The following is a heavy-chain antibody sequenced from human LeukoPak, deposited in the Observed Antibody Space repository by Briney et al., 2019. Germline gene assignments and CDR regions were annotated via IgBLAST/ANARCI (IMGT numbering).Heavy chain of an antibody. CDR2: INHSGST. CDR1: GGSFSGYY. Sequence: SETLSLTCAVYGGSFSGYYWSWIRQPPGKGLEWIGEINHSGSTNYNPSLKSRVTISVDTSKNQFSLKLSSVTAADTAVYYRASRKQQLIPFDPWGQGTLVTVSS. V-gene: IGHV4-34*01. D-gene: IGHD6-13*01. J-gene: IGHJ5*02. CDR3: ASRKQQLIPFDP.